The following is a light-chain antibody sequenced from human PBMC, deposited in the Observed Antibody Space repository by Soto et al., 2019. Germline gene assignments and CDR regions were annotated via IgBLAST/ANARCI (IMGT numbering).Light chain of an antibody. V-gene: IGKV3-20*01. CDR3: QQYGSSPQT. Sequence: EIVLTQSPGTLSLSPGERATLSCRASQSVSGSYLAWYQQKPCQAPRLLIYGASSRATGIPDRFSGSGSGTDFTLTISRLEPEDLAVYYCQQYGSSPQTFGQGTKVEIK. J-gene: IGKJ1*01. CDR2: GAS. CDR1: QSVSGSY.